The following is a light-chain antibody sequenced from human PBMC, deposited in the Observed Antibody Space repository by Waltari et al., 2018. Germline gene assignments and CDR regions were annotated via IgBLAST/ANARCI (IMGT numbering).Light chain of an antibody. V-gene: IGKV3-15*01. J-gene: IGKJ2*01. CDR1: QSVSSN. CDR3: QQYNNWPPYT. Sequence: ELVMTQSPAPLSVSPGERATLSCRASQSVSSNLAWYQQKPGQAPRLLIYDASTRATGIPARFSGSGSGTEFTLTISSLQSEDFAVYYCQQYNNWPPYTFGQGTKLEIK. CDR2: DAS.